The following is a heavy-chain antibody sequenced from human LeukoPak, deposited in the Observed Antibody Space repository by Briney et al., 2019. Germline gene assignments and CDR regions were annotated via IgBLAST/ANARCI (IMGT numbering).Heavy chain of an antibody. CDR3: AWTNWNDPTYYNYYYMDV. D-gene: IGHD1-1*01. V-gene: IGHV4-34*01. Sequence: SETLSLTCAVYGGSFSGYYWSWIRQPPGKGLDWIGEINHSGSTNYNPSLKSRVTISVDTSKNQFSLKLSSVTAADTAVYYCAWTNWNDPTYYNYYYMDVWGKGTTVTVSS. CDR1: GGSFSGYY. J-gene: IGHJ6*03. CDR2: INHSGST.